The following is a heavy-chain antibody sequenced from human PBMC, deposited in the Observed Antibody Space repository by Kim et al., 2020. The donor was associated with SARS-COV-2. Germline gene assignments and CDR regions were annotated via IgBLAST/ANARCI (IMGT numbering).Heavy chain of an antibody. J-gene: IGHJ4*02. D-gene: IGHD6-19*01. Sequence: KGRFTISRENAKNSLYLQLNSLRAEDTAVYYCARGTGSLAARKKTYYFDYWGQGALVTVSS. CDR3: ARGTGSLAARKKTYYFDY. V-gene: IGHV3-11*06.